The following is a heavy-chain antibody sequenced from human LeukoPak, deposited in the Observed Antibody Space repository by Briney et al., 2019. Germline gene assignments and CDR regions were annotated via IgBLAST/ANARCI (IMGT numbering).Heavy chain of an antibody. CDR3: ARDCQEVRGVIQDYYYYYGMDV. V-gene: IGHV3-30-3*01. J-gene: IGHJ6*02. CDR2: ISYDANIGSNK. D-gene: IGHD3-10*01. Sequence: GGSLRLSCATSGFTFSRYAMHWVRQAPGKGLEWVALISYDANIGSNKYYADSVKGRFTISRDNSKNTLYLQMNSLRAEDTAVYYCARDCQEVRGVIQDYYYYYGMDVWGQGTTVTVSS. CDR1: GFTFSRYA.